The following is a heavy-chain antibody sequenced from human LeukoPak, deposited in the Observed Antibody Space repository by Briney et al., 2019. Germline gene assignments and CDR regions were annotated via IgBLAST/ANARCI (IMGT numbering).Heavy chain of an antibody. V-gene: IGHV4-30-4*08. J-gene: IGHJ3*02. Sequence: SETLSLTCTVSGGSISSGDYYWSWTRQPPGKGLEWIGYIYYSGSTYYNPSLKSRVTISVDTSKNQFSLKLSSVTAADTAVYYCARGSHVLLYAFDIWGQGTMVTVSS. CDR2: IYYSGST. CDR3: ARGSHVLLYAFDI. D-gene: IGHD3-10*01. CDR1: GGSISSGDYY.